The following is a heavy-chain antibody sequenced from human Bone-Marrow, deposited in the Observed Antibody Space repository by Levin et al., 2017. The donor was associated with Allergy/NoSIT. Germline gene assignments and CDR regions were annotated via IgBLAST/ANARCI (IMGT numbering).Heavy chain of an antibody. CDR2: IYDSGST. V-gene: IGHV4-31*03. CDR1: GGSVSSGSYY. CDR3: ARIPDTTSEFDY. D-gene: IGHD5-18*01. J-gene: IGHJ4*02. Sequence: SETLSLTCTVSGGSVSSGSYYWSWIRQPPGKGLEWIGYIYDSGSTSYNPSLESRVAISVDTSKNQFYLKLTSLTAADTAVYYCARIPDTTSEFDYWGQGTLVTVSS.